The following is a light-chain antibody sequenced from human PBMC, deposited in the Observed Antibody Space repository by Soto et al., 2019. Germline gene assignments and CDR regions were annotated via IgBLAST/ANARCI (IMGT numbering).Light chain of an antibody. CDR1: QSVTSS. J-gene: IGKJ4*01. CDR3: QQRTTWPT. V-gene: IGKV3-11*01. Sequence: EIVLTQSPATLSLSPGDTATLSCRASQSVTSSLAWFQQKPGQAPRLLIYDVSRRATAIPARFSGSGSGTAFTLTISSLEPEDFAVYYCQQRTTWPTFGGGTKVEIK. CDR2: DVS.